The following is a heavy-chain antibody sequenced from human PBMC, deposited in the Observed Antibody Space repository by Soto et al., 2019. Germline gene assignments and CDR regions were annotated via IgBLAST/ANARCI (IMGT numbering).Heavy chain of an antibody. CDR1: GGSVSSGSYY. J-gene: IGHJ4*02. Sequence: QVQLQESGPGLVKPSETLSLTCTVSGGSVSSGSYYWSWIRQPPGKGLEWIGYIYYSGSTNYNPSLKSRVTISVDTSKNQCALKLSSVTAAHTAVYYCARDYYANFDYWGQGTLVTVSS. CDR2: IYYSGST. V-gene: IGHV4-61*01. CDR3: ARDYYANFDY. D-gene: IGHD3-10*01.